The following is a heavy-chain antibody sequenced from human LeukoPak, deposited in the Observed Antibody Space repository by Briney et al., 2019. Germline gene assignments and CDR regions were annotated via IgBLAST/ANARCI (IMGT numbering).Heavy chain of an antibody. CDR3: AKEGDYYGSGSYRDGFDI. CDR1: GFTFSTHG. J-gene: IGHJ3*02. V-gene: IGHV3-30*02. D-gene: IGHD3-10*01. CDR2: IRYDGINK. Sequence: GGSLRLSCAASGFTFSTHGMHWVRQAPGKGLEWVAFIRYDGINKYYADSVKGRFTISRDSFKNALYLQMNSLRPEDTAVYYCAKEGDYYGSGSYRDGFDIWGQGTRATVSS.